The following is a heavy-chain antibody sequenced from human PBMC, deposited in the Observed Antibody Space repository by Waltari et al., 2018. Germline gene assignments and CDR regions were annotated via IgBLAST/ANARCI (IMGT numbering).Heavy chain of an antibody. CDR1: GYTFTSYD. CDR2: RNPNSGNT. J-gene: IGHJ5*02. Sequence: QVQLVQSGAEVKKPGASVKVSCKASGYTFTSYDINWVRQATGQGLEWMGWRNPNSGNTGYEKKFQGRVTMTRNTSISTAYMELSSLRSEDTAVHYCARGLRYSYGSRGSGWFDPWGQGTLVTVSS. CDR3: ARGLRYSYGSRGSGWFDP. D-gene: IGHD5-18*01. V-gene: IGHV1-8*01.